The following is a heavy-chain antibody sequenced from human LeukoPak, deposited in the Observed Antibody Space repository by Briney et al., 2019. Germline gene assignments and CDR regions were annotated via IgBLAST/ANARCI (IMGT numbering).Heavy chain of an antibody. J-gene: IGHJ4*02. D-gene: IGHD6-19*01. CDR3: AKDPGAVAGDGGNYFDY. CDR1: GFTFDDYA. V-gene: IGHV3-9*03. CDR2: ISWNSGSI. Sequence: GGSLRLSCAASGFTFDDYAMHWVRQAPGKGLEWVSGISWNSGSIGYADSVKGRFTISRDNAKNSLYLQMNSLRAEDMALYYCAKDPGAVAGDGGNYFDYWGQGTLVTVSS.